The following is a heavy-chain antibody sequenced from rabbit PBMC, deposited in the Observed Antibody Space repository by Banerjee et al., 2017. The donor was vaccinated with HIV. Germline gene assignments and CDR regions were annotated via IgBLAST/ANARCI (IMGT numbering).Heavy chain of an antibody. Sequence: QEQLEESGGDLVKPGASLTLTCTASGIDFSSAYDMCWGRQAPGKGLEWIGYIYTGAGGTVYASWAKGRFTISKTSSTTVTLQMTSLTAADTATYFCARDRDTGSVFYFDLWGPGTLVTVS. CDR2: IYTGAGGT. J-gene: IGHJ4*01. CDR1: GIDFSSAYD. CDR3: ARDRDTGSVFYFDL. V-gene: IGHV1S45*01. D-gene: IGHD1-1*01.